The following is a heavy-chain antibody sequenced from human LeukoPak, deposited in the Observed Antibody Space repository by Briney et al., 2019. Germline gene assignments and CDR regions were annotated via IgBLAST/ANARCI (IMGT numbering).Heavy chain of an antibody. CDR2: ISDTGNT. CDR3: ARTRREYSGYPHCFEY. J-gene: IGHJ4*02. Sequence: SETLSLTCTVSGVSVSSDSYYWAWIRQPPGKGPQCIGYISDTGNTNYNPSLESGVTISIDTSKNQLSLKVTSVSAADTAVYFCARTRREYSGYPHCFEYWGQGTVVTVSS. CDR1: GVSVSSDSYY. D-gene: IGHD5-12*01. V-gene: IGHV4-61*01.